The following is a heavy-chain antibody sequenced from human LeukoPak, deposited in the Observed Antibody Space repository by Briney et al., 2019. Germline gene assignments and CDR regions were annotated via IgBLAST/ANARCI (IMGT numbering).Heavy chain of an antibody. V-gene: IGHV4-59*12. CDR3: ARGGYDILTGYGVYGWFDP. Sequence: SETLSLTCTASGGSISSYYWSWIRQPPAKGLEGIGYIYYSGSTNYNPSLNSRVTISVDTSKNQFSLKLSSVTAADMAVYYCARGGYDILTGYGVYGWFDPWGQGTLVTVSS. D-gene: IGHD3-9*01. CDR1: GGSISSYY. J-gene: IGHJ5*02. CDR2: IYYSGST.